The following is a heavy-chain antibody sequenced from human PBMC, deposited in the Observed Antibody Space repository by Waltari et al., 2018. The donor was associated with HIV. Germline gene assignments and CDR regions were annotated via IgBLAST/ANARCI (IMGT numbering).Heavy chain of an antibody. Sequence: QVQLVQSGAEVKKPGSSVKVSCKASGGTFSSYAISWVRQAPGQGLEWMGGINPISGTKNYAQKFQGRVTITADESTSTANMELNSLKSEDTAVYYCARLGRSRFLEWIPFDPWGQGTLVTVSS. V-gene: IGHV1-69*12. CDR3: ARLGRSRFLEWIPFDP. D-gene: IGHD3-3*01. CDR1: GGTFSSYA. J-gene: IGHJ5*02. CDR2: INPISGTK.